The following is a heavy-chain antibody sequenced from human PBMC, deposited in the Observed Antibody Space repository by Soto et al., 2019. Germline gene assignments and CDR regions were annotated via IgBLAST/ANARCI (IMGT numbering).Heavy chain of an antibody. V-gene: IGHV3-30-3*01. CDR3: AKDITYGSGSPTYYYYGMDV. J-gene: IGHJ6*02. Sequence: PGGSLRLSCAASGFTFSSYAMHWVRQAPGKGLEWVAVISYDGSNKYYADSVKGRFTISRDNAKNSLYLQMNSLRAEDTALYYCAKDITYGSGSPTYYYYGMDVWGQGTTVTVSS. CDR2: ISYDGSNK. CDR1: GFTFSSYA. D-gene: IGHD3-10*01.